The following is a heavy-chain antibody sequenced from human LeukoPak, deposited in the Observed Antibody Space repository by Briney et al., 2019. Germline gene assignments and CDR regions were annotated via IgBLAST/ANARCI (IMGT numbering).Heavy chain of an antibody. CDR2: IYYSGST. Sequence: SETLSLTCTVSGGSISSYYWSWIRQPPGKGLEWIGYIYYSGSTIYNPSVKSRVTISVDTSKNQFSLKLSSVTAADTAVYYCVRSEDYGDYVPPGAFDIWGQGTMVTVSS. J-gene: IGHJ3*02. CDR1: GGSISSYY. CDR3: VRSEDYGDYVPPGAFDI. V-gene: IGHV4-59*01. D-gene: IGHD4-17*01.